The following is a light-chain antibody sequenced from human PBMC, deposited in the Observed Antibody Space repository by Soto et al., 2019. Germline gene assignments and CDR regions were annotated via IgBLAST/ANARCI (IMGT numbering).Light chain of an antibody. V-gene: IGLV1-40*01. CDR1: SYNIGAGYD. CDR2: DDS. J-gene: IGLJ2*01. CDR3: QSSDSSLSASVV. Sequence: QSVLTQPPSVSGAPGQRVTISCAGSSYNIGAGYDVNWYQQLPGTAHKLLIYDDSNRPSGVPDRFSGSKSATSASLAITGLQAEDEANYYCQSSDSSLSASVVFGGGTKLTVL.